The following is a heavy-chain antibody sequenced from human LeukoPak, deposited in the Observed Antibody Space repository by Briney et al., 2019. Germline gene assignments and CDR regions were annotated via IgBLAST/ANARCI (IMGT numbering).Heavy chain of an antibody. D-gene: IGHD1-26*01. J-gene: IGHJ5*02. Sequence: GASVKVSCKASGYTFTGYYMHWVRQAPGQGLQWMGWINPNGGDTNYAQKFQGRVTMTRDTSISTAYMELSSLRSEDTAVYYCARDNSVGDTAWWFDPWGQGTLVTVSS. CDR2: INPNGGDT. CDR1: GYTFTGYY. V-gene: IGHV1-2*02. CDR3: ARDNSVGDTAWWFDP.